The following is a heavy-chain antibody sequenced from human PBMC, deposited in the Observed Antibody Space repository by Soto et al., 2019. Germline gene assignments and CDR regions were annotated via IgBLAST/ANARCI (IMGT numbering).Heavy chain of an antibody. CDR1: GFTFSSYA. J-gene: IGHJ6*03. CDR3: AKIPITIFGVVIIPYYYYMDV. Sequence: EVQLLESGGGLVQPGGSLRLSCAASGFTFSSYAMSWVRQAQGKGLEWVSAISGSGGSTYYADSVKGRFTISRDNSKNTLYLQMNSLRAEDTAVYYCAKIPITIFGVVIIPYYYYMDVWGKGTTVTVSS. CDR2: ISGSGGST. D-gene: IGHD3-3*01. V-gene: IGHV3-23*01.